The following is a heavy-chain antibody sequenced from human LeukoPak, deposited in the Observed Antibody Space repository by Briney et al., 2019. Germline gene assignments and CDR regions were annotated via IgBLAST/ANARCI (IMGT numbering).Heavy chain of an antibody. CDR2: ISGSGGST. Sequence: GGSLRLSCAASGFTFSSYAMSWVRQAPGKGLEWVSAISGSGGSTYYADSVKGRFTISGDISKNTLYLQMNSLRAEDTAVYYCAKVMYYDFWSGSFDHWGQGTLVTVSS. J-gene: IGHJ4*02. CDR3: AKVMYYDFWSGSFDH. V-gene: IGHV3-23*01. D-gene: IGHD3-3*01. CDR1: GFTFSSYA.